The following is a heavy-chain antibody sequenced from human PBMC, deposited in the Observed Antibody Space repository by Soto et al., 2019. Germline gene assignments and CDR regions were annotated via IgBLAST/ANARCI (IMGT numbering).Heavy chain of an antibody. D-gene: IGHD5-12*01. Sequence: PSETLSLTCTVSGGSISSYYWNWIRQPPGKGLEWIGYIYYSGSTNYNPSLKSRVTISIDTSKNQFSLKLSSVTAADTAVYYCARRSGYDLHFDYWGQGTLVTVSS. CDR2: IYYSGST. V-gene: IGHV4-59*08. CDR3: ARRSGYDLHFDY. CDR1: GGSISSYY. J-gene: IGHJ4*02.